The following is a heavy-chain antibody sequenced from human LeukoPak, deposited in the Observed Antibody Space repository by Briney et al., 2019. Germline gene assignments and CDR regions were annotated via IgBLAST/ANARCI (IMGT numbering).Heavy chain of an antibody. CDR2: ISGSGAAI. V-gene: IGHV3-11*01. Sequence: GGSLRLSCAASGFTFSDFYMTWVRQAPGKGLEFISCISGSGAAIYYADSVKGRFTISRDNAKKSVYLQMKGLRADDTTVYYCAKNRRLLGDWGQGTLVTVSS. CDR1: GFTFSDFY. CDR3: AKNRRLLGD. J-gene: IGHJ4*02. D-gene: IGHD1-14*01.